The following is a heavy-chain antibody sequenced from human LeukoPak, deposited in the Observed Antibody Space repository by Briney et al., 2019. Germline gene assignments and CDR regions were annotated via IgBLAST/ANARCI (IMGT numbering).Heavy chain of an antibody. CDR3: ARRCSESSGYPRDAFDI. Sequence: PSETLSLTCTVSGGSISSYYWSWIRQPPGKGLEWIGYIYYSGSTNYNPSLKSRVTISVDTSKNQFSLKLSSVTAADTAVYYCARRCSESSGYPRDAFDIWGQGTMVTVSS. CDR1: GGSISSYY. J-gene: IGHJ3*02. CDR2: IYYSGST. D-gene: IGHD3-22*01. V-gene: IGHV4-59*01.